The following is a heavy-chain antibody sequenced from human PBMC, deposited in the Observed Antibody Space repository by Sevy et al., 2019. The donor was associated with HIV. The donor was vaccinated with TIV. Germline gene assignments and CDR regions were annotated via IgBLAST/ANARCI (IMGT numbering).Heavy chain of an antibody. CDR3: AKPPSKHDVLHYYGMDV. CDR1: GFTFGSYG. CDR2: ISFSGVAT. Sequence: GGSLRLSCVGSGFTFGSYGMSWVRQPPGKGLEWVSSISFSGVATFYADSVRGRFTISRDNSKNIMYLQMNSLRAEDTGVYFCAKPPSKHDVLHYYGMDVWGQGTTVTVSS. J-gene: IGHJ6*02. V-gene: IGHV3-23*01. D-gene: IGHD3-10*02.